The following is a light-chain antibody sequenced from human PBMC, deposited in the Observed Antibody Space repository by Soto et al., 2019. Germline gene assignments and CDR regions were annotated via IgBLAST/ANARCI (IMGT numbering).Light chain of an antibody. V-gene: IGKV3-20*01. CDR3: QQYGSSPIT. J-gene: IGKJ5*01. CDR2: GAS. Sequence: EIVLTQSPGTLSLSPGERATLSCRASQTVSNTYLAWYQQKPGQAPRLLIYGASSRATGIPDRFSGSGSGTDFTLTISRLEPEDFAVYYCQQYGSSPITFGQGTRLEIK. CDR1: QTVSNTY.